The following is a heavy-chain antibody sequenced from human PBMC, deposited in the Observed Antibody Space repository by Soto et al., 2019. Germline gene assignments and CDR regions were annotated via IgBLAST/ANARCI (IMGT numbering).Heavy chain of an antibody. CDR2: INGGNDKT. CDR1: GYKFPAYA. V-gene: IGHV1-3*01. D-gene: IGHD3-22*01. Sequence: SVKVSSKASGYKFPAYAIYWVRQAPTQRLEWLGWINGGNDKTRYSQRFQGRISITRKTSATTAFMEFSNLRSEDMSVYSSARDCYFDRYGFPMPYDYWGQRTQVTV. J-gene: IGHJ4*02. CDR3: ARDCYFDRYGFPMPYDY.